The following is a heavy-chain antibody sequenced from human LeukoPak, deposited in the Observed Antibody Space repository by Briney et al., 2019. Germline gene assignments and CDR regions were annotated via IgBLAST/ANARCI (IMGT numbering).Heavy chain of an antibody. Sequence: GGSLRVSCAASGFTFSTYWMCWVRHAPGKGLVWVSHINPDGSSTVYADSVKGRFTISGDNAKNTVYLQMNSLRAEDTAVYHCARLGGGSDFDSWGQGTLVTVSS. CDR1: GFTFSTYW. V-gene: IGHV3-74*01. CDR2: INPDGSST. J-gene: IGHJ4*02. D-gene: IGHD3-10*01. CDR3: ARLGGGSDFDS.